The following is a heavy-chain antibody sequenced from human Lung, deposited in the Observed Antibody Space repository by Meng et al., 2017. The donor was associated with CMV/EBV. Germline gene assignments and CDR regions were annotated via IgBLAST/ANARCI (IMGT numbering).Heavy chain of an antibody. CDR3: ARDNSATRYFDY. CDR2: SRNKASSYTT. V-gene: IGHV3-72*01. CDR1: GFTFGDHY. Sequence: SCTASGFTFGDHYMDWVRQAPGKGLEWVARSRNKASSYTTEYAASGRGRFTISRDESGNSLDLQMTSLKTEDTAVYYCARDNSATRYFDYWGQGXLVTVSS. D-gene: IGHD2/OR15-2a*01. J-gene: IGHJ4*02.